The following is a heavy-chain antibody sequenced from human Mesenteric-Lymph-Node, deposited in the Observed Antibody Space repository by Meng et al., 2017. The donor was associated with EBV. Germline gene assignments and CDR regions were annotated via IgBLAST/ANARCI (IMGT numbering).Heavy chain of an antibody. D-gene: IGHD1-1*01. CDR3: ASDHTLEGTGPHFDD. V-gene: IGHV3-74*03. Sequence: LVDAWGGVVGAGGALGLSCAASGFSFRTFWLHWVRQAPGKGLVWVARINNEETTTTYEDSVKGRFPISRDNAKNTLYLQMNSLKVEDTDVYYCASDHTLEGTGPHFDDWGQGTLVTVSS. J-gene: IGHJ4*02. CDR1: GFSFRTFW. CDR2: INNEETTT.